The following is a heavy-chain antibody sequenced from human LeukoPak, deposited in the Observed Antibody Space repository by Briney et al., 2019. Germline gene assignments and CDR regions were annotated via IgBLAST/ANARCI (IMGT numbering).Heavy chain of an antibody. CDR2: IYHSGST. V-gene: IGHV4-30-2*01. Sequence: SETLSLTCTVSGGSISSGGYYWSWIRQPPGKGLEWIGYIYHSGSTYYSPSLKSRVTISVDRSKNQFSLKLSSVTAADTAVYYCARDEEWAPGRYWGQGTLVTVSS. CDR3: ARDEEWAPGRY. D-gene: IGHD1-26*01. J-gene: IGHJ4*02. CDR1: GGSISSGGYY.